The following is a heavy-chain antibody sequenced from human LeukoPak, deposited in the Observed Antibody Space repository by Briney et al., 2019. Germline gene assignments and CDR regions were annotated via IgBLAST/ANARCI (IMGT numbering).Heavy chain of an antibody. CDR1: GYTFAGYY. CDR3: AREGGSSYGYAYH. CDR2: INPNSGGT. V-gene: IGHV1-2*02. D-gene: IGHD5-18*01. Sequence: ASVKVSCKASGYTFAGYYMHWVRQAPGQVLEWMGWINPNSGGTNYAQKFQGRVTMTRDTSISTAYMELSRLRSDDTAVYYCAREGGSSYGYAYHWGQGTLVTVSS. J-gene: IGHJ5*02.